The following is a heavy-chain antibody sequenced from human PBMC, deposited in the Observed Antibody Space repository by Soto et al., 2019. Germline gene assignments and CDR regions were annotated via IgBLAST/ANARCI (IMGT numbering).Heavy chain of an antibody. J-gene: IGHJ4*02. CDR3: ARVNPGYSYVNY. V-gene: IGHV3-74*01. CDR2: INSDGSTT. D-gene: IGHD5-18*01. Sequence: GGSLRLSCAASGFTFSSYWMLWVRPAPGKGLVWVSRINSDGSTTSYADSVKGRFTISRDNAKNTLYLQMNSLRAEDTAVYYCARVNPGYSYVNYWGQGNLVTVSS. CDR1: GFTFSSYW.